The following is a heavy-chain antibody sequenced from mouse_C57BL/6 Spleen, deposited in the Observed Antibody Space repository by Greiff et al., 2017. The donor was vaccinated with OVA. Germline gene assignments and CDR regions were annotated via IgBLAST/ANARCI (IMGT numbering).Heavy chain of an antibody. CDR1: GFNIKNTY. CDR3: ADGYYEDWYFDV. Sequence: EVKLEESVAELVRPGASVKLSCTASGFNIKNTYMHWVKQRPEQGLEWIGRIDPANGNTKYAPKFQGKATITADTSSNTAYLQLSSLTSEDTAIYYCADGYYEDWYFDVWGTGTTVTVSS. J-gene: IGHJ1*03. V-gene: IGHV14-3*01. D-gene: IGHD2-3*01. CDR2: IDPANGNT.